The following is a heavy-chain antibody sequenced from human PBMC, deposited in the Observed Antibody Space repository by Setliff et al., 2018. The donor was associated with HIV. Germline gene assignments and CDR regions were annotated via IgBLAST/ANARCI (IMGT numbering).Heavy chain of an antibody. J-gene: IGHJ4*02. V-gene: IGHV4-4*09. Sequence: PSATLSLTCTVSGGSISGYYWSWIRQPPGKGLEWIGYIYTSGSTNYNPSLKSRVTMSVDTSKNQFSLKLSPVTAADTAVYYCARREGAGKFDYWGQGTLVTVSS. CDR2: IYTSGST. CDR3: ARREGAGKFDY. CDR1: GGSISGYY.